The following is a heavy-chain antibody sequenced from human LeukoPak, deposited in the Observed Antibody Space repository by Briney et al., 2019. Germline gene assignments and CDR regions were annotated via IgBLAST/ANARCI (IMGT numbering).Heavy chain of an antibody. CDR1: GFTFSDYY. CDR3: ARRGTTYCTVDSCHPNWFDP. J-gene: IGHJ5*02. CDR2: INGSSDT. V-gene: IGHV3-11*03. D-gene: IGHD2-15*01. Sequence: GGSLRLSCAASGFTFSDYYMTWIRQAPGRGLEWISYINGSSDTKCADSVKGRFTISRDNAKNSVYLLMNSLRAEDTAVYYCARRGTTYCTVDSCHPNWFDPWGQGTLVTVSS.